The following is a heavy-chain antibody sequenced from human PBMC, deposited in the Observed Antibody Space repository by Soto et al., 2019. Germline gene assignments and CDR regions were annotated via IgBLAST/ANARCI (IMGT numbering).Heavy chain of an antibody. CDR2: IKQDGSEK. D-gene: IGHD4-4*01. V-gene: IGHV3-7*01. Sequence: GGSLRLSCAGSGFNFSNHWMTWVRQAPGKGLKRMANIKQDGSEKYYVDSVKGRFTISRDNAKNSLYLQMDSLRAEDTSVYYCARGNSNLFFRADWFDPWGQGTLVTVSS. CDR3: ARGNSNLFFRADWFDP. J-gene: IGHJ5*02. CDR1: GFNFSNHW.